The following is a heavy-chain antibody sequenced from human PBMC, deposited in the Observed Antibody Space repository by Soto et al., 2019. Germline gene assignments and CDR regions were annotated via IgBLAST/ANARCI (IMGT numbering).Heavy chain of an antibody. CDR3: AGDWNGDKYFDY. V-gene: IGHV3-53*01. D-gene: IGHD4-17*01. CDR2: IFGDGNT. J-gene: IGHJ4*02. Sequence: ELQLVGSGGGLIQPGGSLRLSCAASGFSVTSGHMNWVRQAHGKGLEWVSVIFGDGNTKYADSIKGRFTISRDTSKNTAYLQMNSLRAEDTAVYYCAGDWNGDKYFDYWDQGTLVTVSS. CDR1: GFSVTSGH.